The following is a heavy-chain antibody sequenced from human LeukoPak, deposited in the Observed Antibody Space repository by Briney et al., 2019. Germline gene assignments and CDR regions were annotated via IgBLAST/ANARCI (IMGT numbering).Heavy chain of an antibody. J-gene: IGHJ4*02. D-gene: IGHD1-26*01. V-gene: IGHV5-51*01. Sequence: GESLKISCKGSGYTLTNYWIGWVRQMPGKGLEWMGVIYPDDSDTRYSPSFQGQVTFSADKSISTAYLQWSSLKASDTAKYYCARRKWGDHYFDYWGQGILVTVTS. CDR2: IYPDDSDT. CDR3: ARRKWGDHYFDY. CDR1: GYTLTNYW.